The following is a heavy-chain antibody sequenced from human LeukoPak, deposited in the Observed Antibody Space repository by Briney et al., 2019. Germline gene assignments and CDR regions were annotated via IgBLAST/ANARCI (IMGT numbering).Heavy chain of an antibody. J-gene: IGHJ5*02. D-gene: IGHD5-24*01. CDR1: GFTFSGYS. CDR3: ARDGSVQEMATIPYET. CDR2: ISSSSSYI. Sequence: GGSLRLSCAASGFTFSGYSMNWVRQAPGKGLEWVSSISSSSSYIYYADSVKGRFTISRDNAKNSLYLQMNSLRAEDTAVYYCARDGSVQEMATIPYETWGQGTLVTVSS. V-gene: IGHV3-21*01.